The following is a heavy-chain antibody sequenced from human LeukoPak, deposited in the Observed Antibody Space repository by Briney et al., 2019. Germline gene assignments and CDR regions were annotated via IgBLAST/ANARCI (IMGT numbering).Heavy chain of an antibody. CDR2: INPNSGGT. V-gene: IGHV1-2*06. Sequence: ASVKVSCKASGYTFTGYYMHWVRQAPGQGLEWMARINPNSGGTNYAQKFQGRVTMTRDTSISTAYMELSRLRSDDTAVYYCALNWYYDILTGYLEDWGQGTLVTVSS. J-gene: IGHJ4*02. CDR3: ALNWYYDILTGYLED. D-gene: IGHD3-9*01. CDR1: GYTFTGYY.